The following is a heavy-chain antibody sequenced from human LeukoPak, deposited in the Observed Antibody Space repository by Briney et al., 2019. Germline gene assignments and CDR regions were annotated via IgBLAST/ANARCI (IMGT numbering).Heavy chain of an antibody. Sequence: SETLSLTCTVSGYSISSGYYWGWIRQPPGKGLEWIGSIHYSARIYYNPSLKSRLTISPDTSKNQFSLKLSSVTAADTAVYYCASGSSSWYYYYYMDVWGKGTTVTVSS. J-gene: IGHJ6*03. CDR3: ASGSSSWYYYYYMDV. CDR2: IHYSARI. V-gene: IGHV4-38-2*02. D-gene: IGHD6-13*01. CDR1: GYSISSGYY.